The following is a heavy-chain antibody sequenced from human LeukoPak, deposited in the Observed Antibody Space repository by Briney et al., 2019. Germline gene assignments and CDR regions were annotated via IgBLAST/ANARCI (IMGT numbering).Heavy chain of an antibody. J-gene: IGHJ3*02. V-gene: IGHV3-30*04. D-gene: IGHD3-10*01. CDR3: AKDGRQRKTYYYGSESANAFDI. CDR2: ISYDGSNK. CDR1: GITFSSYA. Sequence: GGSLRLSCAASGITFSSYAMHWVRQAPGKGLEWVAVISYDGSNKYYAGSVKGRFTISRDNSKNTLFLQMDSLRAEDTAVYYCAKDGRQRKTYYYGSESANAFDIWGQGTMVTVSS.